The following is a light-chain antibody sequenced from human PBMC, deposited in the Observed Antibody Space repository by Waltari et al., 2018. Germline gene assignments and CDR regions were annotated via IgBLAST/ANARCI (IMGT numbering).Light chain of an antibody. V-gene: IGLV2-14*03. J-gene: IGLJ2*01. CDR3: SSYTTSSTVV. Sequence: QSALTQPASVSGSPGQSITISCTGTSSDIGYYIYVSWYQQHPGKAPKLMIYDVSNRPSWVSNRFSGSKSGNTASLTISGLQAEDEADYYCSSYTTSSTVVFGGWTKLTVL. CDR1: SSDIGYYIY. CDR2: DVS.